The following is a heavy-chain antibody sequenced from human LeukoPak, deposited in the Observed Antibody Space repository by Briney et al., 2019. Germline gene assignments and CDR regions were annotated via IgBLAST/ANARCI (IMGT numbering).Heavy chain of an antibody. J-gene: IGHJ6*02. CDR2: IYHSGST. CDR3: ARAGAPLDRHYYYGMDV. CDR1: GGSISSGGYY. V-gene: IGHV4-30-2*01. D-gene: IGHD3/OR15-3a*01. Sequence: SQTLSLTCTVSGGSISSGGYYWRWIRQPPGKGLEWIGYIYHSGSTYYNPSLKSRVTISVDTSKNQFSLKLSSVTAADTAVYYCARAGAPLDRHYYYGMDVWGQGTTVTVSS.